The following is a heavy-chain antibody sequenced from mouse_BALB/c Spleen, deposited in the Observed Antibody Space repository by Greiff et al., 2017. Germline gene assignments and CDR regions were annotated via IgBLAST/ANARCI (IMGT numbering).Heavy chain of an antibody. J-gene: IGHJ3*01. CDR3: ATPRRVRAWFAY. D-gene: IGHD1-1*01. Sequence: EVHLVESGGGLVQPGGSRKLSCAASGFTFSSFGMHWVRQAPEKGLEWVAYISSGSSTIYYADTVKGRFTISRDNPKNTLFLQMTSLRSEDTAMYYCATPRRVRAWFAYWGQGTLVTVSA. V-gene: IGHV5-17*02. CDR1: GFTFSSFG. CDR2: ISSGSSTI.